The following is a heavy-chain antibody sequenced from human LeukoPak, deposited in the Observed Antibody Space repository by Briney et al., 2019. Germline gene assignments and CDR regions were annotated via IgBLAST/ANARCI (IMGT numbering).Heavy chain of an antibody. CDR3: ARGWGYFDS. Sequence: SETLSLTRTVSGGSVSSYYLSWIRQPPGKGLEWIGYIYYSGSTNYSPSLKSRVTISVDTSKNQFSLKLSSVTAADTAVYYCARGWGYFDSWGQGTLVTVSS. CDR1: GGSVSSYY. J-gene: IGHJ4*02. CDR2: IYYSGST. D-gene: IGHD7-27*01. V-gene: IGHV4-59*08.